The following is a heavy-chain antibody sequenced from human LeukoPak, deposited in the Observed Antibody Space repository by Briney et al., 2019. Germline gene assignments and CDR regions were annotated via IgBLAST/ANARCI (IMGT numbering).Heavy chain of an antibody. J-gene: IGHJ4*02. V-gene: IGHV3-23*01. CDR2: VGSSGAGT. CDR1: GFTFSNYP. CDR3: AKDWRADY. Sequence: PGGSLRLSCVASGFTFSNYPMTWVRQAPGKGLEWVSAVGSSGAGTKYAESVKRRFTISRDNSKNTLYLQMNSLRDEDTAVYYCAKDWRADYWGQGTLVTVSS.